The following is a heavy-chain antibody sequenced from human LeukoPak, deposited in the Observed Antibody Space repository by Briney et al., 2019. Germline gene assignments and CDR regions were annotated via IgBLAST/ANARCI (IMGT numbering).Heavy chain of an antibody. J-gene: IGHJ4*02. CDR2: ISSSGGSI. CDR3: AKDYSGSWYYFDY. D-gene: IGHD6-13*01. Sequence: GGSLRLSCAASEFTFSNYAMTWVRQAPGKGLEWVSTISSSGGSIFYSDSVKGRFTISRDNSKNTLYLQMNSLRAEDTAVYYCAKDYSGSWYYFDYWGQGTLVTVSS. V-gene: IGHV3-23*01. CDR1: EFTFSNYA.